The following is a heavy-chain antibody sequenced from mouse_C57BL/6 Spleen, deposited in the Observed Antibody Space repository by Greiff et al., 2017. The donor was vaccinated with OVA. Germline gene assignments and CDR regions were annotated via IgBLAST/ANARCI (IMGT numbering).Heavy chain of an antibody. CDR1: GYTFTSYW. CDR3: ARGRLFIYDGYYSWYFDV. Sequence: QVQLQQPGAELVRPGTSVKLSCKASGYTFTSYWMHWVKQRPGQGLEWIGVIDPSDSYTNYNQKFKGKATLTVDTSSSTAYMQLSSLTSEDSAVYYCARGRLFIYDGYYSWYFDVWGTGTTVTVSS. CDR2: IDPSDSYT. J-gene: IGHJ1*03. V-gene: IGHV1-59*01. D-gene: IGHD2-3*01.